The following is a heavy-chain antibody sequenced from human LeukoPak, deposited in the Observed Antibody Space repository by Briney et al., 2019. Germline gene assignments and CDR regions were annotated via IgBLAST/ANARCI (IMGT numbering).Heavy chain of an antibody. CDR3: ARVFRGAVTSNWFDP. V-gene: IGHV4-59*01. Sequence: PSETLSLTCTVSGGSITGYYWTWIRQPPGKGLEWIGYISDSGSTNYNPSLRSRVTMSVDSSNTEFSLRLNSVTAADTAVYYCARVFRGAVTSNWFDPWGQGTLVTVSS. J-gene: IGHJ5*02. CDR2: ISDSGST. CDR1: GGSITGYY. D-gene: IGHD4-17*01.